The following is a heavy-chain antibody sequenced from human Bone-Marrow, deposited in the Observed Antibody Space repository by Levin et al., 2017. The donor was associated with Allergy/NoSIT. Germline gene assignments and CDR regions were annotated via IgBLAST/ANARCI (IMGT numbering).Heavy chain of an antibody. CDR1: GYTFIDYY. V-gene: IGHV1-46*01. CDR3: ARANRVVVIPTARFDP. Sequence: GESLKISCKASGYTFIDYYIHWVRQAPGQGLEWMGMINPGGGSIYAQKFQGRVTMTKDTSTTTVYMELSSLTSADTAIYYCARANRVVVIPTARFDPWGQGTLVTVSS. J-gene: IGHJ5*02. CDR2: INPGGGS. D-gene: IGHD3-22*01.